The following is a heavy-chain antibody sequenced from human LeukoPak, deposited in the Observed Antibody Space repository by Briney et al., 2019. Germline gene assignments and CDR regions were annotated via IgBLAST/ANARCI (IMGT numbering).Heavy chain of an antibody. CDR1: GFTFSNAW. V-gene: IGHV3-69-1*01. CDR3: ARRDGYNSYYYGMDV. J-gene: IGHJ6*02. CDR2: ISSSGYI. D-gene: IGHD5-24*01. Sequence: GGSLRLSCAASGFTFSNAWMSWVRQAPGKGLEWVSSISSSGYIYYADSVKGRFTISRDNAKNSLYLQMNSLRAEDTAVYYCARRDGYNSYYYGMDVWGQGSTVTVSS.